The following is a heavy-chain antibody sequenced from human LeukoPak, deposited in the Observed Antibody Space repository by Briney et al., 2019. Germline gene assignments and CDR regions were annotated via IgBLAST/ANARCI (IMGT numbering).Heavy chain of an antibody. Sequence: PSGTLSLTCAVSGGSNSSSNWWSWVRQPPGKGLEWIGEIYHSGSTNYNPSLKSRVTISVDKSKNQFSLKLSSVTAADTAVYYCARDNWNYGSSMDVWGQGTTVTVSS. J-gene: IGHJ6*02. CDR2: IYHSGST. V-gene: IGHV4-4*02. D-gene: IGHD1-7*01. CDR1: GGSNSSSNW. CDR3: ARDNWNYGSSMDV.